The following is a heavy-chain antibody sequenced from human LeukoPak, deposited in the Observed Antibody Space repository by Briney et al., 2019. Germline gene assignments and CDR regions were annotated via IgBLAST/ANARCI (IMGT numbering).Heavy chain of an antibody. D-gene: IGHD2-2*01. J-gene: IGHJ4*02. CDR2: INHSGST. CDR3: ARQGYRSSTSCLRPFDY. V-gene: IGHV4-34*01. CDR1: GGSFSGYY. Sequence: SETLSLTCAVYGGSFSGYYWSWIRQPPGKGLEWIGEINHSGSTNYNPSLKSRVTISVDTSKNQFSLKLSSVTAADTAVYYCARQGYRSSTSCLRPFDYWGQGTLVTVSS.